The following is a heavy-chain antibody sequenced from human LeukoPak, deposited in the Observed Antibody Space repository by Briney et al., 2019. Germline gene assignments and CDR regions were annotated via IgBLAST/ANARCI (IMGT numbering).Heavy chain of an antibody. V-gene: IGHV1-2*02. CDR1: GYTFTSYY. D-gene: IGHD3-16*02. CDR3: ARARENMITFGGVIVTSYYYYYMDV. J-gene: IGHJ6*03. Sequence: ASVKVSCKASGYTFTSYYMHWVRQAPGQGLEWMGWINPNSGGTNYAQKFQGRVTMTRDTSISTAYMELSRLRSDDTAVYYCARARENMITFGGVIVTSYYYYYMDVWGKGTTVTVSS. CDR2: INPNSGGT.